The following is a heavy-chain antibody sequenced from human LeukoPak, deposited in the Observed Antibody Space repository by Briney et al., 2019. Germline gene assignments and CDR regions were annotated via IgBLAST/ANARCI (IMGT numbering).Heavy chain of an antibody. CDR1: GFTVSSNY. D-gene: IGHD2/OR15-2a*01. J-gene: IGHJ4*02. CDR3: ARNRPYDY. V-gene: IGHV3-53*01. CDR2: IYSGGST. Sequence: GGSLRLSCAASGFTVSSNYMSWVRQAPGKGLEWVSVIYSGGSTYYADSVRGRFTIPRDNSNNTLYLQMNSLRSEDTAVYYCARNRPYDYWGQGTLVTVSS.